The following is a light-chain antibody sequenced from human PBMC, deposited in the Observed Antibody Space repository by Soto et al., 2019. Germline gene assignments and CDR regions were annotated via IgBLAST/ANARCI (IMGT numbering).Light chain of an antibody. CDR3: AAWDDSLNGRHV. V-gene: IGLV1-44*01. Sequence: QSVLTQPPSASGTPGQRVTISCSGSSSNIGSNTVNWYQQLPGTAPKLLIYSNNQRPSGVPDRFSGSKSGTSASLAISGLQSEDEADYYCAAWDDSLNGRHVFGTGTKLTV. J-gene: IGLJ1*01. CDR1: SSNIGSNT. CDR2: SNN.